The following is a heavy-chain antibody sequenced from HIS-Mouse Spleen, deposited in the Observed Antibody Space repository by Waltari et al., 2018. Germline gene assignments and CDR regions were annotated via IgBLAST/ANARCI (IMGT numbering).Heavy chain of an antibody. V-gene: IGHV3-7*01. CDR2: IKQDGSEK. Sequence: EVQLVESGGGLVQPGGSLRLSCAASGLPFSSYWMSWVRQAPGKGLEWVANIKQDGSEKYYVDSVKGRFTISRDNAKNSLYLQMNSLRAEDTAVYYCARDIGSGWFDYWGQGTLVTVSS. CDR3: ARDIGSGWFDY. D-gene: IGHD6-19*01. CDR1: GLPFSSYW. J-gene: IGHJ4*02.